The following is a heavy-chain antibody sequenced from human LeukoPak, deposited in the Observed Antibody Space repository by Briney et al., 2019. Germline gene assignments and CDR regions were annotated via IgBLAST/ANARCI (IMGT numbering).Heavy chain of an antibody. D-gene: IGHD2-15*01. CDR1: GYTFTSYG. V-gene: IGHV1-18*01. J-gene: IGHJ4*02. CDR2: ISAYNGNT. CDR3: ARLTGPDVGYCSGGSCYLDY. Sequence: ASVKVSCKASGYTFTSYGISWVRQAPGQGLEWMGWISAYNGNTNYAQKLQGRVTMTTDTSTSTDYMELRSLRSDDTAVYYCARLTGPDVGYCSGGSCYLDYWGQGTLVTVSS.